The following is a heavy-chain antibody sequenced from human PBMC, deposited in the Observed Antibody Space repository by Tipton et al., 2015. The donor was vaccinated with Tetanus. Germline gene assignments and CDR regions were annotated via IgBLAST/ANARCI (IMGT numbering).Heavy chain of an antibody. CDR2: INPNSGGT. J-gene: IGHJ4*02. CDR1: GYTFTGYY. Sequence: QLVQSGAEVKKLGASVKVSCKASGYTFTGYYMHWVRQAPGQGLEWMGWINPNSGGTNYAQKFQGRVTMTRDTSISTAYMELSRLRPDDTAVYYCVRGPPPESDWNYLIDFWGQGTLVTVSS. V-gene: IGHV1-2*02. CDR3: VRGPPPESDWNYLIDF. D-gene: IGHD1-7*01.